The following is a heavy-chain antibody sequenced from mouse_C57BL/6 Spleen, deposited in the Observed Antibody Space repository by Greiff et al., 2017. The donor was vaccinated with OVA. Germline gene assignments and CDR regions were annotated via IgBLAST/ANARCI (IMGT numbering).Heavy chain of an antibody. V-gene: IGHV1-52*01. CDR1: GYTFTSYW. CDR2: IDPSDSET. Sequence: QVQLQQPGAELVRPGSSVKLSCKASGYTFTSYWMHWVKQRPIQGLEWIGNIDPSDSETHYNQKFKDKATLTVDKSSSTAYMQLSSLTSEDSAVYYCARSPDPDAMDYWGQGTSVTVSS. CDR3: ARSPDPDAMDY. J-gene: IGHJ4*01.